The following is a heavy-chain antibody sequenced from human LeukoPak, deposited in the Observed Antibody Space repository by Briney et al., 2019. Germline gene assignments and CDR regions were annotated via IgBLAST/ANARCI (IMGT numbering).Heavy chain of an antibody. V-gene: IGHV3-30*18. CDR3: AKDDGRWLQIDY. D-gene: IGHD5-24*01. J-gene: IGHJ4*02. CDR1: GFTFCSYG. CDR2: ISYDGSNK. Sequence: PGGSLRLSCAASGFTFCSYGMHWVRQAPGKGLEWVAVISYDGSNKYYADSVKGRFTISRDNSKNTLYLQMNSLRAEDTAVYYCAKDDGRWLQIDYWGQGTLVTVSS.